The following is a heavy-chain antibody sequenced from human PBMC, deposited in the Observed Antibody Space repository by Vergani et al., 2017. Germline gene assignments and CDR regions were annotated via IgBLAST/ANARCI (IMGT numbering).Heavy chain of an antibody. V-gene: IGHV4-59*12. Sequence: QVKLQESGPGLVKPSETLSLTCTVSGGSMSGYYWSWIRQPPGKELEWIGYMYHSGSTNYNPSLETRVTISGDTSKNQFSLKLSSVTAADTAVYYCARERVYYGSGSYYKTMSLFDYWGQGTLVTVSS. CDR2: MYHSGST. J-gene: IGHJ4*02. D-gene: IGHD3-10*01. CDR3: ARERVYYGSGSYYKTMSLFDY. CDR1: GGSMSGYY.